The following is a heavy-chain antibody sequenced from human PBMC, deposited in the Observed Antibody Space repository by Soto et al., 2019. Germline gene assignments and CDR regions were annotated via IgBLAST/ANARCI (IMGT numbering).Heavy chain of an antibody. CDR3: ARGGLGYCSGGSCYSAELSRYYYGMDV. V-gene: IGHV4-31*03. D-gene: IGHD2-15*01. J-gene: IGHJ6*02. Sequence: QVQLQESGPGLVKPSQTLSLTCTVSGGSISSGGYYWSWNRQHPGKGLEWIGYIYYIGSTYYNPSLKSRVTISVDTSKNQFSLKLSSVTAADTAVYYCARGGLGYCSGGSCYSAELSRYYYGMDVWGQGTTVTVSS. CDR2: IYYIGST. CDR1: GGSISSGGYY.